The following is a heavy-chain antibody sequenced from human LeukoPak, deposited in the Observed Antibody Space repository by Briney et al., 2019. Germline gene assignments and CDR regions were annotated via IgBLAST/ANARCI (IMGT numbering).Heavy chain of an antibody. CDR2: IYYSGST. V-gene: IGHV4-31*03. D-gene: IGHD1-14*01. J-gene: IGHJ6*02. CDR3: ARQPPRYYYYGMDV. Sequence: PSETLSLTCTVSGGSISSGGYYWSWIRQHPGKGLEWIGYIYYSGSTYYNPSLKSRVTISVDTSKNQFSLKLSSVTAADTAVYYCARQPPRYYYYGMDVWAQGTTVTVSS. CDR1: GGSISSGGYY.